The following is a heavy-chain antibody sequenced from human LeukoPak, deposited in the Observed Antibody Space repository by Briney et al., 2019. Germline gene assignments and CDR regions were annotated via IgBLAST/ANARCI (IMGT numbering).Heavy chain of an antibody. CDR2: INTDGSRT. Sequence: GGSLRLSCAASGFTFSNHWMHWVRQAPGKGLVWVSRINTDGSRTSYAYSVRRRFTISRDNARNMLYLQVNSLRAEDTAVYYCARGYGYTYGGGWFDTWGQGTLVTVSS. D-gene: IGHD5-18*01. CDR1: GFTFSNHW. J-gene: IGHJ5*02. CDR3: ARGYGYTYGGGWFDT. V-gene: IGHV3-74*01.